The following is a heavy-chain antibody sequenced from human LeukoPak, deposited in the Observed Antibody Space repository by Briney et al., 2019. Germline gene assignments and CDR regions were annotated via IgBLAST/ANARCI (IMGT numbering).Heavy chain of an antibody. CDR3: ARSLRVSVAGTDTFDI. V-gene: IGHV4-59*08. Sequence: SETLSLTCTVSGGSISSYYWSWIRQPPGKGLEWIGYIYYSGSTYYNPSLKSRVIISVDTSKNQFSLRLSSVTAADTAVYYCARSLRVSVAGTDTFDIWGQGTMVTVSS. J-gene: IGHJ3*02. CDR1: GGSISSYY. CDR2: IYYSGST. D-gene: IGHD6-19*01.